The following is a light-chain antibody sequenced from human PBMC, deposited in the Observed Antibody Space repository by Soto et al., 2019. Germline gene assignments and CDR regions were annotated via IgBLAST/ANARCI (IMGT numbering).Light chain of an antibody. CDR1: RSLQTW. J-gene: IGKJ1*01. Sequence: IQMTQSPSTLSASVGDRVTITCRASRSLQTWLAWYQQKPGKVPKLLIYQASRLQNGVPARFIGSGSGTEFTLTISSLQPDDVATYYCQQYTCLWTFGPGTKVDIK. CDR2: QAS. CDR3: QQYTCLWT. V-gene: IGKV1-5*03.